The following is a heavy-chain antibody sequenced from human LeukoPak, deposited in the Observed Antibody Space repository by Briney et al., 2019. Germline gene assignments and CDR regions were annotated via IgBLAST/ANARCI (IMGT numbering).Heavy chain of an antibody. J-gene: IGHJ3*01. D-gene: IGHD2-15*01. CDR1: GDSINSAIYC. CDR3: ARYCNAGACSMFKTFDV. CDR2: ICHSGNT. Sequence: SKTLSLTCTVSGDSINSAIYCWGWIRQPPGKDLEWIGTICHSGNTYYNPSLKSRVTVSVDTSKSQLSLRLNSVTAADTSVYYCARYCNAGACSMFKTFDVWGQGTMVTVSS. V-gene: IGHV4-39*01.